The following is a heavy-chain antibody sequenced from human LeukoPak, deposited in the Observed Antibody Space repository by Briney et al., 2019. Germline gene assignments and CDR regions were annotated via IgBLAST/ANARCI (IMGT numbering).Heavy chain of an antibody. Sequence: GASVKVSCKASGYTFTSYDINWVRQATGQGLEWMGWMNPNSGNTGYAQKFQGRVTMTRNTSISTAYMELSSLRSEDTAVYYCAKVRGPIHAFDIWGQGTMVTVSS. CDR3: AKVRGPIHAFDI. D-gene: IGHD3-10*01. CDR1: GYTFTSYD. J-gene: IGHJ3*02. V-gene: IGHV1-8*01. CDR2: MNPNSGNT.